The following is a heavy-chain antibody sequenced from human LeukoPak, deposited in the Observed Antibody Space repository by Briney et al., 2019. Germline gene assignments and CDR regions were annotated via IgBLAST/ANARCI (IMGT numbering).Heavy chain of an antibody. Sequence: GGSLRLSRAASGFTFSSYWMHWLRQAPGKGLVWVSRINSDGSSTSYADSVKGRFTISRDNAKNTLYLQMNSLRADDTAVYYCARVKDYYDSSGYYLYWGQGTLVTVSS. CDR3: ARVKDYYDSSGYYLY. D-gene: IGHD3-22*01. J-gene: IGHJ4*02. CDR1: GFTFSSYW. CDR2: INSDGSST. V-gene: IGHV3-74*01.